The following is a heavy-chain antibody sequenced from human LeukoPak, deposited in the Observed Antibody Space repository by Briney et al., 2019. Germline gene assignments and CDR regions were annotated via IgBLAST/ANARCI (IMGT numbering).Heavy chain of an antibody. Sequence: GGSLRLSCAASGFTFNNYALSWVRQPPGKGLEWVASISGSGGSTNCTDSVKGRFTISRDNSQNTLYLQMNSLRAEDTAVYCCAKDGSGFYYRYFDYWGQGTLVTVSS. CDR1: GFTFNNYA. D-gene: IGHD3-10*01. J-gene: IGHJ4*02. V-gene: IGHV3-23*01. CDR2: ISGSGGST. CDR3: AKDGSGFYYRYFDY.